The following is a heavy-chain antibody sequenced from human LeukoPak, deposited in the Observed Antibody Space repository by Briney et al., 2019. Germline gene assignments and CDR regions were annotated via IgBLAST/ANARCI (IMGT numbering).Heavy chain of an antibody. V-gene: IGHV1-18*01. CDR1: GYSFGTSS. J-gene: IGHJ3*02. CDR2: ISPNNGNT. CDR3: TRVRNSNNWWGAFDI. Sequence: ASVKVSCKAFGYSFGTSSISWVRQAPGQRLEWMGWISPNNGNTHYAQGVQGRVTMTTDTSRSTAYIELRSLRSDDTAVYYCTRVRNSNNWWGAFDIWGQGTMVTVSS. D-gene: IGHD1-1*01.